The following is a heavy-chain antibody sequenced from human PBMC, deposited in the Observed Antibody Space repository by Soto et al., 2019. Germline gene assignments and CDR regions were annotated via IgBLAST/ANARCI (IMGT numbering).Heavy chain of an antibody. J-gene: IGHJ4*02. D-gene: IGHD6-6*01. CDR2: INHSGST. CDR1: GGSFSGYY. Sequence: SETLSLTCAVYGGSFSGYYWSWIRQPPGKGLEWIGEINHSGSTNYNPSLKSRVTISVDTSKNQFSLKLSSVTAADTAVYYCARGASIAARLSMKQQLVMKNNFDYWGQGTLVTVSS. CDR3: ARGASIAARLSMKQQLVMKNNFDY. V-gene: IGHV4-34*01.